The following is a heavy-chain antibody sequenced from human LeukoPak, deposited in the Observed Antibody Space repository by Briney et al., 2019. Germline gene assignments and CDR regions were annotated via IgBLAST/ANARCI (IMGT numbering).Heavy chain of an antibody. D-gene: IGHD6-13*01. V-gene: IGHV4-30-2*04. CDR3: ARRVADPLGNLVNL. CDR1: GGYX. Sequence: GGYXGXWVRQPRGRGGGWVGYIYHSGSTYYNPSLKSRVTMSADTSKNHLSLQLNSVTAADTAVYYCARRVADPLGNLVNLWGQGTRVTVSS. CDR2: IYHSGST. J-gene: IGHJ3*01.